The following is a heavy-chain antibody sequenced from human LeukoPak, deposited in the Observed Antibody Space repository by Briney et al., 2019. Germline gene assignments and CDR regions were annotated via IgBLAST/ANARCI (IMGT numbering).Heavy chain of an antibody. Sequence: ASVKVSCKASGFTFSGYYMHWVRQAPGQGLEWMAWISPNSGGTNYVQKFQGRVTVTRDTSISTDYMEIYGLTSDDTALYYCAREPSGSGGYDYWGQGTLVTVSS. CDR3: AREPSGSGGYDY. CDR1: GFTFSGYY. J-gene: IGHJ4*02. D-gene: IGHD3-10*01. CDR2: ISPNSGGT. V-gene: IGHV1-2*02.